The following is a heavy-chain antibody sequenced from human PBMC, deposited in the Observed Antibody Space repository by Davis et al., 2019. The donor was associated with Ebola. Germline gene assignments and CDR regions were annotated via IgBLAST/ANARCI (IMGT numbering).Heavy chain of an antibody. CDR1: GFTFSPYW. D-gene: IGHD2-15*01. V-gene: IGHV3-7*03. CDR3: ARGNRFCSGDICANWFDP. J-gene: IGHJ5*02. CDR2: MKQDGSEK. Sequence: PGGSLRLSCAASGFTFSPYWMRWVRHAPGKGPEWVAIMKQDGSEKYYVDSVRGRFTISRDNAENSLFLQMSSRRAEDTAVYYCARGNRFCSGDICANWFDPWGQGTLVTVSS.